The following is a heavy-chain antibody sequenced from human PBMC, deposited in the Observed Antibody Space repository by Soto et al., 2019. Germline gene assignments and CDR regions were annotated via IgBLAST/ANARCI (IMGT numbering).Heavy chain of an antibody. D-gene: IGHD1-26*01. V-gene: IGHV4-4*02. J-gene: IGHJ6*02. CDR2: IHHSETT. CDR3: ARESGRDYYYYYAMDV. CDR1: GASVRTTKW. Sequence: PWETLSLTCTVSGASVRTTKWWGWVRQSPGKGLEWIGEIHHSETTNYNPSLKSRVTISVDKSKNQFSLKLSSVTAADTAVYYCARESGRDYYYYYAMDVWGQGTTVTVSS.